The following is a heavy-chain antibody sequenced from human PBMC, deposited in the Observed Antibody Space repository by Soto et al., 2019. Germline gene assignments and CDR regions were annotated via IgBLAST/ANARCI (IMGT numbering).Heavy chain of an antibody. J-gene: IGHJ4*02. V-gene: IGHV4-59*08. CDR3: ARSPVRIAAAGKAFDY. CDR1: GGSISSYY. D-gene: IGHD6-13*01. Sequence: PSETLSLTCTVSGGSISSYYWNWIRQPPGKGLEWIGYIYYSGGASYHPSLKSRVTISVDTSKNQFSLNLTSVTAADTAVYYCARSPVRIAAAGKAFDYWGQGTLVTVSS. CDR2: IYYSGGA.